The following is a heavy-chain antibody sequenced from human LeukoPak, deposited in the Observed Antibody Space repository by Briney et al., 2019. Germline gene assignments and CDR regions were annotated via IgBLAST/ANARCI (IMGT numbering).Heavy chain of an antibody. D-gene: IGHD6-19*01. V-gene: IGHV3-53*01. CDR1: GFTVSSNY. Sequence: GSLRLSCAASGFTVSSNYMSWVRQAPGKGLEWASVIYSGGSTYYADSVKGRFTISRDNAKNSLYLQMNSLRAEDTAVYYCARVLGVIAVRDAFDIWGQGTMVTVSS. CDR3: ARVLGVIAVRDAFDI. CDR2: IYSGGST. J-gene: IGHJ3*02.